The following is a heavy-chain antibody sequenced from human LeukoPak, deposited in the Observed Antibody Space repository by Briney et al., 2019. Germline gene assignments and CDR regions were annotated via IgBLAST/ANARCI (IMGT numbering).Heavy chain of an antibody. Sequence: GGSLRLSCVVSGFTFSSYAMHWVRQAPGKGLEWVAVISYDGSNKYYADSVKGRFTISRDNSKNTLYLQMNSLRAEDTAVYYCARLHDVVADDYWGQGTLVTVSS. CDR2: ISYDGSNK. V-gene: IGHV3-30-3*01. D-gene: IGHD2-15*01. CDR1: GFTFSSYA. CDR3: ARLHDVVADDY. J-gene: IGHJ4*02.